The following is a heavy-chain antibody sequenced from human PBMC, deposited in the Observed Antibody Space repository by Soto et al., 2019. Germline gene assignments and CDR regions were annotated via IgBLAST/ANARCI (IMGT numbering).Heavy chain of an antibody. CDR3: ARERGVRRMDF. CDR2: TYHSGST. CDR1: GGSISSGGFS. D-gene: IGHD2-8*01. V-gene: IGHV4-30-2*01. Sequence: QLQLQESGSGLVKPSQTLSLTCAASGGSISSGGFSWSWIRQPRGKGLEGIGYTYHSGSTYYNTSLKSRVTLSVDRNTNQLTLKLSSVNAADTSVYYCARERGVRRMDFWGQGTTVNVSS. J-gene: IGHJ6*02.